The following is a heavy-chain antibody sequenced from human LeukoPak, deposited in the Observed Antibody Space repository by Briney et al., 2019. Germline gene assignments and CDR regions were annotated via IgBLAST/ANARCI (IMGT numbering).Heavy chain of an antibody. Sequence: SVKVSCKASGGTSSSYAISWVRQAPGQGLEWMGRIIPILGIANYAQKFQGRVTITADKSTSTAYMELSSLRSEDTAVYYCARDLSVAEVATHGPDAFDIWGQGTMVTVSS. J-gene: IGHJ3*02. D-gene: IGHD2-15*01. CDR3: ARDLSVAEVATHGPDAFDI. CDR1: GGTSSSYA. CDR2: IIPILGIA. V-gene: IGHV1-69*04.